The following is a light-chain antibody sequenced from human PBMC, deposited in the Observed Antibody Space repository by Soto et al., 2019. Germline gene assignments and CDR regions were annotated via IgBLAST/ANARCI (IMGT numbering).Light chain of an antibody. J-gene: IGKJ4*01. V-gene: IGKV2-28*01. CDR1: QSLLHSNGYNY. CDR3: MQALQTPLT. Sequence: DIVMTQSPLSLPVTPGEPASISCGSSQSLLHSNGYNYLDWYLQKPGQSPQLLIYLGSNRASGVPDRFSGSRSGTDFTLKISRVEAEDVGVYYCMQALQTPLTFGGGTKVEIK. CDR2: LGS.